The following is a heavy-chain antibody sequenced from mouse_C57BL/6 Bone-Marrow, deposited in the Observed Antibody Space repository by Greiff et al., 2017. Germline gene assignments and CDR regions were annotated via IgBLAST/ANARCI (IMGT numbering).Heavy chain of an antibody. D-gene: IGHD1-1*01. CDR2: ISDGGSYT. J-gene: IGHJ2*01. V-gene: IGHV5-4*01. CDR1: GFTFSSYA. Sequence: EVKVVESGGGLVKPGGSLKLSCAASGFTFSSYAMSWVRQTPEKRLKWVATISDGGSYTYYPDNVKGRFTISRDNAKNNLYRQMSHLKSEDTAMYYCAREGSSSFDYWGQGTTLTVSS. CDR3: AREGSSSFDY.